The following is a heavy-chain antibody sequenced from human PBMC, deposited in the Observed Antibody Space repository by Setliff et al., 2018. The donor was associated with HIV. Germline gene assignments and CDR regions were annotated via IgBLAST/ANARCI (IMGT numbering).Heavy chain of an antibody. V-gene: IGHV1-69*05. J-gene: IGHJ6*03. CDR3: VRGVQSPPHYSYYYMDV. CDR1: GGTFSNYG. CDR2: IIPISGTA. Sequence: SVKVSCKASGGTFSNYGMSWVRQAPGQGLEWMGGIIPISGTANYAQKFQGRVTITTDESTSTAYMELTSLRFDDTAMYYCVRGVQSPPHYSYYYMDVWGEGTMVTVSS. D-gene: IGHD3-3*01.